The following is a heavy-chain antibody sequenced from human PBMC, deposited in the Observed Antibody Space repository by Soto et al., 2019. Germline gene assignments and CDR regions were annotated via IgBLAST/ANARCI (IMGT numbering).Heavy chain of an antibody. J-gene: IGHJ4*02. V-gene: IGHV3-53*01. D-gene: IGHD3-10*01. Sequence: GGSLRLSCAASGFAVSNSYLSWVRQAPGKGLEWVSIIYSNGDPYYPDSVRGRFTISRDTSKNMVFLQMNSLTAEDTAVYYCAKALQFYGSGTPFDYWGQGTLVTVSS. CDR2: IYSNGDP. CDR3: AKALQFYGSGTPFDY. CDR1: GFAVSNSY.